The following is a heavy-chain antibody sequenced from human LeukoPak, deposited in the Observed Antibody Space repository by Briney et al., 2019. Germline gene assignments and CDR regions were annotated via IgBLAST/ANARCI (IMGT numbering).Heavy chain of an antibody. Sequence: SETLSLTRTVSGASMNTYYWSWIRQPPGKGLEWIGYIYNSGTNYNPSLKSRVTISVDTSKNQFSLKLSSVTAADTAVYYCAIKKGGWFDPWGQGTLVTVSS. V-gene: IGHV4-4*09. J-gene: IGHJ5*02. CDR1: GASMNTYY. CDR2: IYNSGT. CDR3: AIKKGGWFDP. D-gene: IGHD1-26*01.